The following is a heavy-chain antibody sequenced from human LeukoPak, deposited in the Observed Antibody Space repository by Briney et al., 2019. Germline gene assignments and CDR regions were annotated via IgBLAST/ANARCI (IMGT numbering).Heavy chain of an antibody. J-gene: IGHJ4*02. CDR3: ARGVVATIGGAYFDY. D-gene: IGHD5-12*01. CDR2: IYYSGST. Sequence: SETLSLTCTVSGGSFSSGDYYWSWIRQPPGKGLEWIGYIYYSGSTYYNPSLKSRVTISVDTSKNQFSLKLSSVTAADTAVYYCARGVVATIGGAYFDYWGQGTLVTVSS. CDR1: GGSFSSGDYY. V-gene: IGHV4-30-4*01.